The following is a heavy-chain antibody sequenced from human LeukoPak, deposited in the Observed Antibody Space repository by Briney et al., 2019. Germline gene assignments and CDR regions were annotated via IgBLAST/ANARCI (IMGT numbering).Heavy chain of an antibody. J-gene: IGHJ4*02. D-gene: IGHD1-14*01. CDR3: ARAKVSDY. CDR2: IKQDGSEK. CDR1: GLIFSNHW. Sequence: PGGSLRLSCAASGLIFSNHWMSWVRQAPGKGLEWVANIKQDGSEKFYVDSVKGRFTISRDNAKNSPYLQMNSLRAEDTAVYYCARAKVSDYWGQGTLVTVSS. V-gene: IGHV3-7*01.